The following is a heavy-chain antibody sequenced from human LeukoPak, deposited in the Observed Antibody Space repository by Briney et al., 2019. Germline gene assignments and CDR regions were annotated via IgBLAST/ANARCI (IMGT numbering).Heavy chain of an antibody. CDR3: ARSYSSGCFDY. Sequence: GGSLRLSSVASGFTVSSNYMSWVRQAPGKGLEWVSVIYSGGSTYYADSVKGRFTISRDNSKNTLYLQMNSLRAEDTAVYYCARSYSSGCFDYWGQGTLVTVSS. CDR2: IYSGGST. CDR1: GFTVSSNY. D-gene: IGHD6-19*01. V-gene: IGHV3-66*02. J-gene: IGHJ4*02.